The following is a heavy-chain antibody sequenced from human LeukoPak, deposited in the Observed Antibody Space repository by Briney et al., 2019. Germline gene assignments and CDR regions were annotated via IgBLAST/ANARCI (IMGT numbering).Heavy chain of an antibody. D-gene: IGHD3-10*01. V-gene: IGHV4-59*08. J-gene: IGHJ4*02. Sequence: RTSETLSLTCTVSGGSISSYYWSWIRQPPGKGLEWIGYIYYSGSTNYNPSLKSRVTISVDTSKNQFSLKLSSVTAADTAVYYCARHRATGITMVRGVPSPLDYWGQGTLVTVSS. CDR3: ARHRATGITMVRGVPSPLDY. CDR1: GGSISSYY. CDR2: IYYSGST.